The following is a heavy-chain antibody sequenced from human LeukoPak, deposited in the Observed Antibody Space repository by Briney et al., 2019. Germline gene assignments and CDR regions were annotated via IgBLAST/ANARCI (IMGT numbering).Heavy chain of an antibody. D-gene: IGHD1-26*01. Sequence: GGSLRLSCAASAFTFSNYGMSWVRQAPGKGLEWVAFIRYDGSNKYYADSVKGRFTISRDNSKNTLYLQMNSLRAEDTAVYYCAKDGPSGSYYYFGYFDYWGQGTLVTVSS. V-gene: IGHV3-30*02. J-gene: IGHJ4*02. CDR1: AFTFSNYG. CDR2: IRYDGSNK. CDR3: AKDGPSGSYYYFGYFDY.